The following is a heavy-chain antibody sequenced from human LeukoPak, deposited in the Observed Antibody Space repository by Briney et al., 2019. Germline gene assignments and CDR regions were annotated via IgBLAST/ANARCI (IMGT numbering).Heavy chain of an antibody. V-gene: IGHV3-74*01. J-gene: IGHJ4*02. CDR1: GFTLSSYW. Sequence: GGSLRLSCAASGFTLSSYWMHWVRQVPGKGLVWVSRINPDGSTTTYADSVKGRFTISRDNAKNTLYLQMNSLRAEDTAVYYCARDTAGASLDYWGQGTLVTVSS. D-gene: IGHD1-26*01. CDR2: INPDGSTT. CDR3: ARDTAGASLDY.